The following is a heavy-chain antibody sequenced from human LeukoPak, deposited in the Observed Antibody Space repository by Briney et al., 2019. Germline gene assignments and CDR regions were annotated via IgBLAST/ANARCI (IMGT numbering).Heavy chain of an antibody. D-gene: IGHD3-3*01. CDR1: GFTFSSYS. J-gene: IGHJ3*02. CDR2: ISSSSSYI. CDR3: AGVLRFLEWLLWDDAFDI. Sequence: GGSLRLSCAASGFTFSSYSMNWVRQAPGKGLEWVPSISSSSSYIYYADSVKGRFTISRDNAKNSLYLQMNSLRAEDAAVYYCAGVLRFLEWLLWDDAFDIWGQGTMVTVSS. V-gene: IGHV3-21*01.